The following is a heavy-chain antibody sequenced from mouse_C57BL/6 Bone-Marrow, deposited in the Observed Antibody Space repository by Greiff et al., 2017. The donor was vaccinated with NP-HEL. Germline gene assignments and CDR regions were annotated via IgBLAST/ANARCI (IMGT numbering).Heavy chain of an antibody. V-gene: IGHV1-15*01. J-gene: IGHJ3*01. CDR3: TRKSNYERGWFAY. CDR2: IDPETGGT. D-gene: IGHD2-5*01. Sequence: QVQLQQSGAELVRPGASVTLSCKASGYTFTDYDMHWVKQTPVHGLEWIGAIDPETGGTAYNQKFKGKAILTADKSSSTAYMELRSLTSEDSAVYYCTRKSNYERGWFAYWGQGTLVTVSA. CDR1: GYTFTDYD.